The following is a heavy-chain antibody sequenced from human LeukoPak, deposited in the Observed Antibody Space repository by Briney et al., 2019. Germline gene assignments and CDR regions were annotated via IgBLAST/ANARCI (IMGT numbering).Heavy chain of an antibody. CDR2: ISWNSGSI. J-gene: IGHJ4*02. Sequence: GGSLRLSCAASGFTFDDYAMHWVRQAPGKGLEWVSGISWNSGSIGYADSVKGRFTISRDNAKNSLYLQMNSLRAEDMALYYCAKDIGSSGWVGFDYWGQGTLVTVSS. V-gene: IGHV3-9*03. CDR3: AKDIGSSGWVGFDY. D-gene: IGHD6-25*01. CDR1: GFTFDDYA.